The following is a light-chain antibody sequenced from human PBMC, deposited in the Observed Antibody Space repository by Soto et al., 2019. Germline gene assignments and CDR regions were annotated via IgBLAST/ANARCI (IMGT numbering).Light chain of an antibody. CDR1: SSDVGSYNL. CDR3: CSYAGSSTYYV. V-gene: IGLV2-23*01. Sequence: QSVLTQPASVSGSPGQSITISCTGTSSDVGSYNLVSWYQQHPGKAPKLMIYEGSKRLSGVSNRFSGSKSGNTASLTISGLQAEDEADYYCCSYAGSSTYYVFGTGTKLTVL. J-gene: IGLJ1*01. CDR2: EGS.